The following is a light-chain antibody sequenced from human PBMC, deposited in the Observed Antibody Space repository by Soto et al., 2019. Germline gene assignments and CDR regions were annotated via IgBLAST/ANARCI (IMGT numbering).Light chain of an antibody. CDR3: QVWDSNNDLGV. CDR2: DDS. Sequence: SYELTQSPSVSVAPGQTARMTRGGNSIGSKSVNWYQQKPGQAPVLVVYDDSDRPSGIPKRFSGSNSGNTATLTISRVEAGDEAYYYCQVWDSNNDLGVFGTGTQHTVL. CDR1: SIGSKS. V-gene: IGLV3-21*02. J-gene: IGLJ1*01.